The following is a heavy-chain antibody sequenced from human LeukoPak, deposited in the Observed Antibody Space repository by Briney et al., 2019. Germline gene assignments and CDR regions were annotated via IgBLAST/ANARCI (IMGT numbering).Heavy chain of an antibody. J-gene: IGHJ4*02. CDR1: GDSVSSNSAA. V-gene: IGHV6-1*01. CDR2: TYYRSKWYN. Sequence: SHTLSLTCAISGDSVSSNSAAWNWIRQSPSRCLEWLGRTYYRSKWYNDYALSVKSRISINPDTSKNQFSLQLNSVTPEDTAVYYCARVQQLGQGFHYWGLGTLVTVSS. CDR3: ARVQQLGQGFHY. D-gene: IGHD6-13*01.